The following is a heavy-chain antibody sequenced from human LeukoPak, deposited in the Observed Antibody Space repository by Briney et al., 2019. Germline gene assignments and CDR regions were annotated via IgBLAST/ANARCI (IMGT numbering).Heavy chain of an antibody. D-gene: IGHD2-15*01. CDR3: ARDPPPAASYWFDY. V-gene: IGHV3-33*01. Sequence: SLRLSCXASXFXFSSYGMHWVRQAPGKGLEWVAVIWYDGSNKYYADSVKGRFTISRDNSKNTLYLQMNSLRAEDTAVYYCARDPPPAASYWFDYWGQGTLVTVSS. CDR1: XFXFSSYG. J-gene: IGHJ4*02. CDR2: IWYDGSNK.